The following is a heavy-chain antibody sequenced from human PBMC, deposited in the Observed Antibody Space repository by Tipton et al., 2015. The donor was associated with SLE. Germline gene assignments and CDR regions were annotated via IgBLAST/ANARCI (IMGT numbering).Heavy chain of an antibody. CDR3: ARVSTEGLHFDQ. CDR1: SGSFSGYS. V-gene: IGHV4-59*10. CDR2: MHISGTD. J-gene: IGHJ4*02. D-gene: IGHD4-17*01. Sequence: TLSLTCAVYSGSFSGYSWSWIRQPAGKGLEWIGRMHISGTDNYNPSLKSRVTMSFDKSKNLFSLKLTSVTATDTAVYYCARVSTEGLHFDQWGQGTLVTVSS.